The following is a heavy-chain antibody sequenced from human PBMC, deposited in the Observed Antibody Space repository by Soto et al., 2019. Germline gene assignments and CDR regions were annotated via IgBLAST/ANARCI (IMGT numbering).Heavy chain of an antibody. CDR2: ISGSGGST. V-gene: IGHV3-23*01. CDR1: GFTFSSYA. J-gene: IGHJ6*02. CDR3: AKAPVYDFWSGYYTASSSHYYGMDV. D-gene: IGHD3-3*01. Sequence: GGSLRLSCAASGFTFSSYAMSWVRQAPGQGLEWVSAISGSGGSTYYADSVKGRFTISRDNSKNTLYLQMNSLRAEDTAVYYCAKAPVYDFWSGYYTASSSHYYGMDVWGQGTTVTVS.